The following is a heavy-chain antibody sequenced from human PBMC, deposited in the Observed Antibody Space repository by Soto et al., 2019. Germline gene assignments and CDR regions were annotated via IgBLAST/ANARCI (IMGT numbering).Heavy chain of an antibody. J-gene: IGHJ4*02. CDR1: GFTFSDYY. V-gene: IGHV3-11*06. Sequence: QVQLVEAGGGLVKPAGSLRLSCAASGFTFSDYYMSWIRQAPGEGLEWISYISSSGNYADYADSMKGRFSISRDNAKNSLYLQVHSLRAEDTAVYYCARSSGSYWWEFDYWGQGTLVTVSS. D-gene: IGHD3-10*01. CDR3: ARSSGSYWWEFDY. CDR2: ISSSGNYA.